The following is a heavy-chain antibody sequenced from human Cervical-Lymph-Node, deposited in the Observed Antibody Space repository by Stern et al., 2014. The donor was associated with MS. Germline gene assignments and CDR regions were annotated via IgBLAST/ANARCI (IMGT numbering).Heavy chain of an antibody. J-gene: IGHJ5*02. CDR1: GFAFSNFG. V-gene: IGHV3-30*18. CDR3: AKDRYCYDSTDYFPLNWSDP. D-gene: IGHD3-22*01. Sequence: VQLVESGGGVVRTGRSLRLSCAASGFAFSNFGMHWVRQAPGKGPQWVAVISYDGRNNNYADSVKGRFVISRDNSKNTLYLQMNSLRPEDTAVYYCAKDRYCYDSTDYFPLNWSDPWGQGTLVTVSS. CDR2: ISYDGRNN.